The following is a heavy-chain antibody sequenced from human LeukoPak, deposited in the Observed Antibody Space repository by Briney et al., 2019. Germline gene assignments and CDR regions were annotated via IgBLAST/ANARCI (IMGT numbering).Heavy chain of an antibody. D-gene: IGHD5-18*01. V-gene: IGHV1-69*04. CDR3: ASSGYSYGNYYYYGMDV. CDR2: IIPILGIA. CDR1: GGTFSSYA. Sequence: GASVKVSCKASGGTFSSYAISWVRQATGQGLEWMGRIIPILGIANYAQKFQGRVTITADKSTSTAYMELSSLRSEDTAVYYCASSGYSYGNYYYYGMDVWGQGTTVTVSS. J-gene: IGHJ6*02.